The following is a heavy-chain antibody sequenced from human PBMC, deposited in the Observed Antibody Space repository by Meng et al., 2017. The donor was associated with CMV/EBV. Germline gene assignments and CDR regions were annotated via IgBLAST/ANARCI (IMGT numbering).Heavy chain of an antibody. V-gene: IGHV4-39*07. CDR2: IYYSGST. J-gene: IGHJ5*02. CDR3: ARGVVTMIVVYDP. CDR1: GVSSSSSSYY. Sequence: EWAPGRLEPGETRSVTARGAGVSSSSSSYYWGWIREPPGKGLEWIGSIYYSGSTYYNPSLKSRVTISVDTSKNQFSLKLSSVTAADTAVYYCARGVVTMIVVYDPWGQGTLVTVSS. D-gene: IGHD3-22*01.